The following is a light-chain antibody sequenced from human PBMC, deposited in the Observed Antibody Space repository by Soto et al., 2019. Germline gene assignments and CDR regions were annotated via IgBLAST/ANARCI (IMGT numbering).Light chain of an antibody. J-gene: IGKJ1*01. V-gene: IGKV1-27*01. CDR3: QNYNSAPRT. CDR2: AAS. CDR1: QGINNY. Sequence: GDRVTITCRASQGINNYLAWYQQRPGKVPKLLIYAASTLQSGVPSRFRGSRSGTDFTLTISSLQPEDVATYYCQNYNSAPRTFGQGTKVDNK.